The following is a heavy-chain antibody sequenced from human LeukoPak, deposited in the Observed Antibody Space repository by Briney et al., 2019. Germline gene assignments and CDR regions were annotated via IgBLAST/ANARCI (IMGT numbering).Heavy chain of an antibody. CDR1: GFTFSSYN. CDR3: ARTPGVYYYGMDV. J-gene: IGHJ6*02. D-gene: IGHD3-10*01. V-gene: IGHV3-48*04. CDR2: ISSNGKTI. Sequence: GGSLRLSCATSGFTFSSYNMNWVRQAPGKGLEWVSFISSNGKTIHYADSVKGRFTISRDNAKNSLYLQMNSLRAEDTAVYYCARTPGVYYYGMDVWGQGTTVTVSS.